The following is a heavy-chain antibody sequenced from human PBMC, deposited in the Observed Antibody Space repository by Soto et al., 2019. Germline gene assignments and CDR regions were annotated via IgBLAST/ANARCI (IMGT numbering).Heavy chain of an antibody. CDR1: GYGFTTYG. Sequence: QVHLVQSGAEVKKPGASVKVSCKGSGYGFTTYGITWVRQAPGQGLEWMAWISAHNGNTNYAQKLQGRVSVTRTTSTSTAYMGLRSLGSADTAVYYGARGRYGDYWGQGALVTVSS. D-gene: IGHD1-1*01. CDR3: ARGRYGDY. CDR2: ISAHNGNT. J-gene: IGHJ4*02. V-gene: IGHV1-18*01.